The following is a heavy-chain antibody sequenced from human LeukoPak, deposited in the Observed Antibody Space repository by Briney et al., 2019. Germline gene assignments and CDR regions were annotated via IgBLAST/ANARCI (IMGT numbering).Heavy chain of an antibody. V-gene: IGHV3-48*03. CDR2: ISSSGSTI. CDR3: ARAQDGPYYLDY. CDR1: GFTFSSYE. D-gene: IGHD2-15*01. Sequence: PPGGSLRLSCAASGFTFSSYEMNWVRQAPGKGLEWVSYISSSGSTIYYADSVKGRFTISRDNAKNSLYLQMNSLRAEDTAVYYCARAQDGPYYLDYWGQGTLVTVSS. J-gene: IGHJ4*02.